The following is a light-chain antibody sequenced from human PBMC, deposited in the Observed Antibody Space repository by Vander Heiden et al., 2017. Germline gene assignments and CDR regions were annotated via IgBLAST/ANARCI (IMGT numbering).Light chain of an antibody. J-gene: IGKJ1*01. CDR3: QQTYSPPRT. CDR2: ATS. V-gene: IGKV1-39*01. Sequence: DIHMTQSPSSLSASLGARINITCRSSETIFNYINWYQQEPGRAPKLLIYATSNLQSGVPSRFTGSGSGTDFTLTIGSLQREDFATYFCQQTYSPPRTFGQGTKVEI. CDR1: ETIFNY.